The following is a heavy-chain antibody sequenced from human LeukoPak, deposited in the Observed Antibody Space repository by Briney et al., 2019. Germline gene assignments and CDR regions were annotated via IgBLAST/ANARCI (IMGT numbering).Heavy chain of an antibody. Sequence: SETLSLTCAVYGGSFSGYYWSWIRQPPGKGLEWIGEINHSGSTNYNPSLKSRVTISVDTSKNQFSLKLSSVTAADTAVYYCARSYYDFWSGYSSDYWGQGTLVTVSS. CDR1: GGSFSGYY. D-gene: IGHD3-3*01. CDR3: ARSYYDFWSGYSSDY. J-gene: IGHJ4*02. V-gene: IGHV4-34*01. CDR2: INHSGST.